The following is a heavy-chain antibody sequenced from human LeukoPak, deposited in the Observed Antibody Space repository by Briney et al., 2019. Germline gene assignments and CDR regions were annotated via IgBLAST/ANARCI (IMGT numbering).Heavy chain of an antibody. J-gene: IGHJ6*03. CDR1: GGSVSSYY. V-gene: IGHV4-4*07. CDR3: ARDHQFWSGYYHYYYMDV. Sequence: SETLSLTCTVSGGSVSSYYWSWIRQPAGKGLEWIGRIYTSGSTNYNPSLKSRVTMSVDTSKNQFSLKLSSVTAADTAVYYCARDHQFWSGYYHYYYMDVWGKGTTVTVSS. D-gene: IGHD3-3*01. CDR2: IYTSGST.